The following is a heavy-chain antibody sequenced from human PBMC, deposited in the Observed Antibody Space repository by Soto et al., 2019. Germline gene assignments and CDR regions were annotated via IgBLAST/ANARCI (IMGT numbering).Heavy chain of an antibody. D-gene: IGHD2-15*01. Sequence: SETLSLTCAVSGGSISSGGYSWSWIRQPPGKGLEWIGYIYHSGSTYYNPSLKSRVTISVDRSKNQFSLKLSSVTAADTAVYYCARVRAGYCSGGSCYQPNWFDPWGQGTLVTVSS. CDR2: IYHSGST. J-gene: IGHJ5*02. CDR3: ARVRAGYCSGGSCYQPNWFDP. V-gene: IGHV4-30-2*01. CDR1: GGSISSGGYS.